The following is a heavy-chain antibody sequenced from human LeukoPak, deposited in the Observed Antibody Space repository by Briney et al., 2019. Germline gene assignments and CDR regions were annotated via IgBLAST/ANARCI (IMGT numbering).Heavy chain of an antibody. Sequence: ASVKVSCKVSGYTLTELSMHWVRQAPGKGLEWMGGFDPEDGETIYVQKFQGRVTMTEDTSTDIAHMELSSLRSEDTAVYYCATGPYDFWSGYYTAYWGQGTLVTVSS. CDR1: GYTLTELS. CDR2: FDPEDGET. CDR3: ATGPYDFWSGYYTAY. V-gene: IGHV1-24*01. J-gene: IGHJ4*02. D-gene: IGHD3-3*01.